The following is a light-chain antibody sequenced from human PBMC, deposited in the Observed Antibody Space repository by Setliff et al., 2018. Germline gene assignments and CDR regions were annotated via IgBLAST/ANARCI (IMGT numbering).Light chain of an antibody. CDR3: VAWDDSLGGRLI. V-gene: IGLV1-44*01. CDR2: TND. Sequence: QSALTQPPSASGTPGQRVTIPCSGSDSNIGANTVNWYQQLPGTPPRLLIHTNDQRPSGVPDRFSGSKSGTSASLAISGLQSDDEADYYCVAWDDSLGGRLIFGGGTKVTVL. J-gene: IGLJ2*01. CDR1: DSNIGANT.